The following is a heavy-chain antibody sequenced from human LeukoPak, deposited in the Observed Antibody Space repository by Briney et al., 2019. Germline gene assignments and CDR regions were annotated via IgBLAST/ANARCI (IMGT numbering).Heavy chain of an antibody. Sequence: GGSLRLSCAASGFTFSTYWMHWVRQAPGKGLVWVSRINSDGSSTSYADSVKGRFTISRDNAKNTLYLQMNSLRAEDTAVYYCARDAMVRGVNCDAFDIWGQGTMVTVSS. V-gene: IGHV3-74*01. J-gene: IGHJ3*02. CDR3: ARDAMVRGVNCDAFDI. D-gene: IGHD3-10*01. CDR1: GFTFSTYW. CDR2: INSDGSST.